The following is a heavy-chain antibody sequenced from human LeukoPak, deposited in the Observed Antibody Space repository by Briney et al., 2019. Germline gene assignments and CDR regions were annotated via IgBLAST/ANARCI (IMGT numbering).Heavy chain of an antibody. J-gene: IGHJ4*02. Sequence: ASVKVSCKASGGTFSSYAISWVRQAPGQGLEWMGRIIPILGIANYAQKFQGRVTITADKSTSTAYMELSSLRSEDTAVYYCARDGLSPMVATAGGSAPGGKGTLVTVSP. CDR1: GGTFSSYA. CDR2: IIPILGIA. D-gene: IGHD5-12*01. CDR3: ARDGLSPMVATAGGSAP. V-gene: IGHV1-69*04.